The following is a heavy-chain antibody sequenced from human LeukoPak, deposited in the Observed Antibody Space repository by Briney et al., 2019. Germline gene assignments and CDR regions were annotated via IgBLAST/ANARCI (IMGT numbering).Heavy chain of an antibody. V-gene: IGHV4-39*07. J-gene: IGHJ4*02. CDR1: GGSISSSSYY. CDR2: IYYSGST. CDR3: ARLARKLRYFDWSRFDY. D-gene: IGHD3-9*01. Sequence: PSETLSLTCTVSGGSISSSSYYWGWIRQPPGKGLEWIGSIYYSGSTYYNPSLKSRVTISVDTSKNQFSLKLSSVTAADTAVYYCARLARKLRYFDWSRFDYWGQGTLVTVSS.